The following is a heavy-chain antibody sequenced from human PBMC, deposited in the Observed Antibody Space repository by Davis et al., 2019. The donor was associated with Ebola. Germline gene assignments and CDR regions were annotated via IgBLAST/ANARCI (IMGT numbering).Heavy chain of an antibody. CDR2: ISGFNTNT. J-gene: IGHJ4*02. D-gene: IGHD3-9*01. CDR1: GYTFTSYG. V-gene: IGHV1-18*04. CDR3: ARAPNYDVLTGTSSYYFDY. Sequence: ASVKVSCKSSGYTFTSYGHVWVRQAPGLGLEWMGWISGFNTNTNFAQKFQGRVTVSKDTSTNTAYMDLRSLTSDDTAIYYCARAPNYDVLTGTSSYYFDYWGQGTLVTVSS.